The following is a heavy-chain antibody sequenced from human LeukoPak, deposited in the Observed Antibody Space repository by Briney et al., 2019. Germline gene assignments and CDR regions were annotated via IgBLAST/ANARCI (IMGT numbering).Heavy chain of an antibody. Sequence: PSETLSLTCTVSGGSISSYYWSWIRQPPGKGLEWIGEINHSGSTNYNPSLKSRVTISVDTSKNQFSLKLSSVTAADTAVYYCASESSDDAFDIWGQGTVVTVSS. J-gene: IGHJ3*02. CDR2: INHSGST. CDR3: ASESSDDAFDI. CDR1: GGSISSYY. V-gene: IGHV4-34*01. D-gene: IGHD6-6*01.